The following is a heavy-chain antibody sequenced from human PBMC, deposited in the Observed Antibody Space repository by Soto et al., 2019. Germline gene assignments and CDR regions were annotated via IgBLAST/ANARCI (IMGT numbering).Heavy chain of an antibody. V-gene: IGHV1-69*06. CDR2: IIPMFGTT. D-gene: IGHD3-10*01. Sequence: QVQLVQSGAEVKKPGSSVKVSCKASGGTFSNYAISWVRQAPGQGLEWMGGIIPMFGTTTYAQKFQGRVTVLADKSTTTAYMELSSLRFEDTAVYFCARHRGSSFYDSGRQHEYYHYHGMDAWGQGTSVTVSS. J-gene: IGHJ6*02. CDR3: ARHRGSSFYDSGRQHEYYHYHGMDA. CDR1: GGTFSNYA.